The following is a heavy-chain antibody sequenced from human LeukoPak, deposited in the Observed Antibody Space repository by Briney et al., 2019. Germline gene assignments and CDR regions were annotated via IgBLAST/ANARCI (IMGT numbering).Heavy chain of an antibody. J-gene: IGHJ4*02. CDR3: ARDSDYGDYIPYFDY. CDR1: GGSVSSGSYY. Sequence: PSETLSLTCTVSGGSVSSGSYYWNWIRQPAGKGLEWIGRIYTSGSTNYNPSLKSRVTMSVDTSKNQFSLKLSSVTAADTAVYYCARDSDYGDYIPYFDYWGQGTLVTVSS. V-gene: IGHV4-61*02. D-gene: IGHD4-17*01. CDR2: IYTSGST.